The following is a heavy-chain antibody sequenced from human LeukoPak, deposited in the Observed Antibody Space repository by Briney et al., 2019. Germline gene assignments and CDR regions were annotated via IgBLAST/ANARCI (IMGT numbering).Heavy chain of an antibody. D-gene: IGHD4-17*01. J-gene: IGHJ3*02. CDR3: ARETDYGDYVGAFDI. CDR2: IYYSGST. CDR1: GGSISSGDYY. V-gene: IGHV4-30-4*01. Sequence: SETLSLTCTVSGGSISSGDYYWSWIRQPPGKGLEWIGYIYYSGSTYYNPSLKSRVTISVDTSKNQFSLKLSSVTAADTAVYYCARETDYGDYVGAFDIWGQGTMVTVSS.